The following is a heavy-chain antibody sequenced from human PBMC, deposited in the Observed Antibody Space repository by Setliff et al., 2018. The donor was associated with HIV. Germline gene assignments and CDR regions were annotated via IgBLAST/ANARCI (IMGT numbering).Heavy chain of an antibody. CDR1: GFTFSSYG. CDR3: ARTRGYSYGYSDY. Sequence: GSLRLSCAASGFTFSSYGMHWVRQAPGKGLEWVSFIRYDGSNKYYADSMKGRFTISRDNAKKSLYLQMNSLRAEDTAVYYCARTRGYSYGYSDYWGQGTLVTVSS. J-gene: IGHJ4*02. D-gene: IGHD5-18*01. V-gene: IGHV3-30*02. CDR2: IRYDGSNK.